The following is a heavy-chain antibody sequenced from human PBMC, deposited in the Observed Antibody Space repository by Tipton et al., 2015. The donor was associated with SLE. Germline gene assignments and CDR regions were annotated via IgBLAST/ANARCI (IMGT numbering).Heavy chain of an antibody. V-gene: IGHV4-34*01. Sequence: TLSLTCSVYGDSLSGQYWSWIRQPPGKGLEWIGEVFRGGSTNYNPSLKSRVTISADTSKNQFSLKLTSVTVADTAVYYCTRGGRGDDANPFDPWGQGTLVTVSS. CDR2: VFRGGST. CDR3: TRGGRGDDANPFDP. D-gene: IGHD4/OR15-4a*01. CDR1: GDSLSGQY. J-gene: IGHJ5*02.